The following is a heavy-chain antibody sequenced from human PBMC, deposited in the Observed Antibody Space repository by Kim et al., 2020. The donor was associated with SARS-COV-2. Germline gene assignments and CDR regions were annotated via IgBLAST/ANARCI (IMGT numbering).Heavy chain of an antibody. Sequence: GGSLRLSCAASGFTFSSYAMHWVRQAPGKGLEWVAVISYDGSNKYYADSVKGRFTISRDNSKNTLYLQMNSLRAEDTAVYYCARSYSGSYYSRFDYWGQGTLVTGAS. CDR3: ARSYSGSYYSRFDY. V-gene: IGHV3-30-3*01. D-gene: IGHD1-26*01. CDR2: ISYDGSNK. CDR1: GFTFSSYA. J-gene: IGHJ4*02.